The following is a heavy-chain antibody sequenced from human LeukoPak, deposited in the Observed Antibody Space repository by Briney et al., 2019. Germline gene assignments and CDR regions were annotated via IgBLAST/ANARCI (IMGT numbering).Heavy chain of an antibody. V-gene: IGHV4-34*01. Sequence: PSETLSLTCAVYGGSFSGYYWSWIRQPPGKGLEWIGEISHSGSTNYNPSLKSRVTISVDTSKNQFSLKLSSVTAADTAVHYCASVVAVAGNGYFDYWGQGTLVTVSS. CDR2: ISHSGST. CDR3: ASVVAVAGNGYFDY. CDR1: GGSFSGYY. D-gene: IGHD6-19*01. J-gene: IGHJ4*02.